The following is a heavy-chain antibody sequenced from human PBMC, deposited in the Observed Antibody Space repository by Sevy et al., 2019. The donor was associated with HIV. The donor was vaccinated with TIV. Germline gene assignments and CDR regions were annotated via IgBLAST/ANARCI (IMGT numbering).Heavy chain of an antibody. CDR2: IYDNGAT. J-gene: IGHJ4*02. V-gene: IGHV3-53*01. CDR1: GFNVSDNF. Sequence: GGSLRLSCTASGFNVSDNFMNWVRQAPGGGLEWVSTIYDNGATYYEGFVKGRFTISRDNSKNTLNLQRYNLRADDTAVYYCARDLTNWGRGTLVTVSS. CDR3: ARDLTN.